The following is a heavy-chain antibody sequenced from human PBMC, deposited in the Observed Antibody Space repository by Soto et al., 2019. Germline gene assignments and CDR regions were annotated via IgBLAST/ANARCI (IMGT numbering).Heavy chain of an antibody. CDR1: GGSISSYY. CDR2: IYYSGST. V-gene: IGHV4-59*01. CDR3: ARDLNGEIGMDV. J-gene: IGHJ6*02. Sequence: SETLSLTCTVSGGSISSYYWSWIRQPPGKGLEWIGYIYYSGSTNYNPSLKSRVTISVDTSKNQFSLKLSSVTAADTAVYYCARDLNGEIGMDVWGQGTTVTVSS.